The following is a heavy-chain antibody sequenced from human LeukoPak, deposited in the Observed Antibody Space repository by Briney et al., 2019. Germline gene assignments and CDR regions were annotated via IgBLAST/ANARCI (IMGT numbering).Heavy chain of an antibody. V-gene: IGHV7-4-1*02. CDR1: GYTFTSYD. Sequence: RASVKVSCKASGYTFTSYDMNWVRQAPGQGLEWMGWINTNTGNPTYAQGFTGRFVFSLDTSVSTAYLQISSLKAEDTAVYYCANKIGGYGSGTYAFDIWGQRTMVTVSS. CDR3: ANKIGGYGSGTYAFDI. D-gene: IGHD3-10*01. J-gene: IGHJ3*02. CDR2: INTNTGNP.